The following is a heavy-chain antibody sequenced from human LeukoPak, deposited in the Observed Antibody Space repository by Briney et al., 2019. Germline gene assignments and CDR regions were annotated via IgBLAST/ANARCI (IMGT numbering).Heavy chain of an antibody. CDR3: ATGDRDIVVVT. CDR1: GGSISSYY. CDR2: IYCSGST. V-gene: IGHV4-59*08. Sequence: PSETLSLTCTVSGGSISSYYWSWIRQPPGKGLEWIGYIYCSGSTNYNPSLKSRVTISVDTSKNQFSLKLSSVTAADTAVYYCATGDRDIVVVTWGQGTLVTVSS. J-gene: IGHJ4*02. D-gene: IGHD2-15*01.